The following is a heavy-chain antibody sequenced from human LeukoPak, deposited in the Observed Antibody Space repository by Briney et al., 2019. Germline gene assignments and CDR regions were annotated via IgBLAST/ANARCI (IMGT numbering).Heavy chain of an antibody. CDR2: ISSGSSYT. CDR1: GFTFSDYY. J-gene: IGHJ6*02. CDR3: AREGAGTNYYYYYGMDV. Sequence: GGSLRLSCAASGFTFSDYYMSWIRQAPGKGLEWVSYISSGSSYTNYADSVKGRFTISRDNAKNSLYLQMNSLRAEDTAVYYCAREGAGTNYYYYYGMDVWGQGTTVTVSS. V-gene: IGHV3-11*06. D-gene: IGHD3-16*01.